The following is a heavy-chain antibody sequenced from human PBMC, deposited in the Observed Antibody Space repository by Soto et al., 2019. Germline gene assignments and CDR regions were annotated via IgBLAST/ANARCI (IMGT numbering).Heavy chain of an antibody. Sequence: PSETLSLTCAVYGGSFSGYYWSWIRQPPGKGLEWIGEINHSGSTNYNPSLKSRVTISVDTSKNQFSLKLSSVTAADTAVYYCARGHGGARYYYYGMDVWGQGTTVTVSS. J-gene: IGHJ6*02. CDR1: GGSFSGYY. CDR3: ARGHGGARYYYYGMDV. V-gene: IGHV4-34*01. CDR2: INHSGST. D-gene: IGHD2-15*01.